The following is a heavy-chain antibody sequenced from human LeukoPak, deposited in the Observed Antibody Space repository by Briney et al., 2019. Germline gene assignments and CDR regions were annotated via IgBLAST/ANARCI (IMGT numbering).Heavy chain of an antibody. D-gene: IGHD3-9*01. V-gene: IGHV4-39*01. J-gene: IGHJ5*02. CDR2: IYYSGST. CDR3: ARQGYDMSWFDP. Sequence: SETLSLTCTVSGGPIRSTSHYWAWIRQPPGKRLEWIGSIYYSGSTYYNPSLKSRVTISVVTSKNQFSLSLSSVTAADTAVYYCARQGYDMSWFDPWGQGTLVTVSS. CDR1: GGPIRSTSHY.